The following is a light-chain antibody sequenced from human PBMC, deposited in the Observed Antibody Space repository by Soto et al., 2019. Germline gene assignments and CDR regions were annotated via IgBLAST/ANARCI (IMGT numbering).Light chain of an antibody. CDR3: AAWDDSLNGLV. J-gene: IGLJ2*01. V-gene: IGLV2-11*01. Sequence: QSALTQPRSVSGSPGQSVAISCTGTSSDVGGYNYVSWYQQHPGKAPKLMIYDVTKRPSGVPDRFSASKSGNTASLTISGLQADDEADYYCAAWDDSLNGLVFGGGTKLTVL. CDR1: SSDVGGYNY. CDR2: DVT.